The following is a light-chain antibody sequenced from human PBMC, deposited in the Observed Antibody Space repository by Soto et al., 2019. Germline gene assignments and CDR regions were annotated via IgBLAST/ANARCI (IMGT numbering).Light chain of an antibody. CDR1: QSISSW. CDR2: KVS. Sequence: DIQMTQSPSTLSAPIGDRVTITCRASQSISSWLAWYQQKPGKAPKFLIHKVSTLVSGVPSRFSGSGSGTEFTLTISSLQPDDFATYFCQEYYTYPWTFGQGTKVDIK. CDR3: QEYYTYPWT. J-gene: IGKJ1*01. V-gene: IGKV1-5*03.